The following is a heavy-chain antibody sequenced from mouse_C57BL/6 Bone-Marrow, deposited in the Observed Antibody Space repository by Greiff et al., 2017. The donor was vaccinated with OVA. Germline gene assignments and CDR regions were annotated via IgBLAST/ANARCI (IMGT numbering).Heavy chain of an antibody. CDR2: ISDGGSYT. V-gene: IGHV5-4*01. CDR1: GFTSSSYA. J-gene: IGHJ3*01. CDR3: ARGRGFAY. Sequence: EVQVVESGGGLVKPGGSLKLSCAASGFTSSSYAMSWVRQTPEKRLEWVATISDGGSYTYYPDNVKGRFTISRDNAKNNLYLQMSHLKSEDTAMYYCARGRGFAYWGQGTLVTVSA.